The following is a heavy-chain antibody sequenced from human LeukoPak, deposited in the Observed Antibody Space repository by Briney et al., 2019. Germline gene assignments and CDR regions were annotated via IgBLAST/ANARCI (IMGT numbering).Heavy chain of an antibody. V-gene: IGHV3-33*01. CDR3: ARDSSSGVFGMDV. Sequence: PGRSLRLSCAASGFIFSNYGMHWVRQAPGKGLEEVAVIWDDGSNKVYADSVKGRFTISRDNSKNTLYLQMNSLRAGDTAVYYCARDSSSGVFGMDVWGQGTTATVSS. CDR1: GFIFSNYG. D-gene: IGHD3-10*01. J-gene: IGHJ6*02. CDR2: IWDDGSNK.